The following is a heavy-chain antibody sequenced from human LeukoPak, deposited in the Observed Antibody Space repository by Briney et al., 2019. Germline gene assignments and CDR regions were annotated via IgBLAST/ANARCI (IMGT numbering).Heavy chain of an antibody. CDR1: GFTFSSYA. J-gene: IGHJ4*02. Sequence: GGSLRLSCAASGFTFSSYAMSWVGQAPGKGLEGVSAASGSGDTTHYADSAKGRFTITRDNTKNTLYLQMNSLRAEDTAVYYCTKLGGVWFGELDDWGQGGLVSVSS. CDR2: ASGSGDTT. CDR3: TKLGGVWFGELDD. V-gene: IGHV3-23*01. D-gene: IGHD3-10*01.